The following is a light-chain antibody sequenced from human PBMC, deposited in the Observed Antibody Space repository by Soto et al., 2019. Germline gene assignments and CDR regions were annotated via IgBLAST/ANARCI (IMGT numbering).Light chain of an antibody. J-gene: IGKJ5*01. CDR3: QQYNSYSIT. Sequence: DIQMTQSPSTLSASVGDRVTITCRASQSISSWLAWYQQKPGIAPKLLIYDASSLESGVPSRFSGSGSGTEFTLTISSLQPDDFATYYCQQYNSYSITFGLGTRLEIK. V-gene: IGKV1-5*01. CDR2: DAS. CDR1: QSISSW.